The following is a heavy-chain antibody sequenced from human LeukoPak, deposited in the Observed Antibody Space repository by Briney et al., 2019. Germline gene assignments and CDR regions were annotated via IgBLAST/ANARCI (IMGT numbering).Heavy chain of an antibody. J-gene: IGHJ6*02. Sequence: ASVKVSCKASGYTFTGYYMHWVRQAPGQGLEGMGWINPNSGGTNYAQKFQGRVTMTRDTSINTAYMELSRLRSDDTAVYYCARERESTPYYYYYYGMDVWGQGTTVTVSS. CDR2: INPNSGGT. CDR3: ARERESTPYYYYYYGMDV. D-gene: IGHD2-2*01. V-gene: IGHV1-2*02. CDR1: GYTFTGYY.